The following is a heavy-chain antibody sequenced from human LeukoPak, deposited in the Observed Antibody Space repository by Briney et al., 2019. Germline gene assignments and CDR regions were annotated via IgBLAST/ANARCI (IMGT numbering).Heavy chain of an antibody. J-gene: IGHJ5*02. CDR2: IYSGGST. Sequence: AGGSLRLSCAASGFTVSSNYMSWVRQAPGKGLEWVSVIYSGGSTYYADSVKGRFTISRDNSKNTLYLQMNSLRAEDTAVYYCARAQMAPNWFGPWGQGTLVTVSS. D-gene: IGHD5-24*01. V-gene: IGHV3-66*02. CDR3: ARAQMAPNWFGP. CDR1: GFTVSSNY.